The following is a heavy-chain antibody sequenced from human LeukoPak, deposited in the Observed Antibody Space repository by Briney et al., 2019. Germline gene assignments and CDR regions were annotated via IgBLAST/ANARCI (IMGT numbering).Heavy chain of an antibody. J-gene: IGHJ4*02. CDR2: IWYDGSNK. CDR1: GFTFSSYG. Sequence: PGGSLRLSCAASGFTFSSYGMHWVRQAPGKGLEWVAVIWYDGSNKYYADSVKGRFTISRDNSKNTLYLQMNSLRAEDTAVYYCAKEMLGYDKRYYFDYWGQGTLVTVSS. CDR3: AKEMLGYDKRYYFDY. D-gene: IGHD3-10*02. V-gene: IGHV3-33*06.